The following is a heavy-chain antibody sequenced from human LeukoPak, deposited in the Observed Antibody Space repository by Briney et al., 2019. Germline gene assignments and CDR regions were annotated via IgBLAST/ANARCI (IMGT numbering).Heavy chain of an antibody. CDR1: GFTFSSYA. CDR3: AKDRLPTSLYGSETYCCGKDV. D-gene: IGHD3-10*01. CDR2: ISGSGGST. Sequence: GGSLRLSCAASGFTFSSYAMSWVRQAPGKGLEFVSAISGSGGSTYYADSVRGRFTISRANSKNTLYLQMNSLRAEDTAVYYCAKDRLPTSLYGSETYCCGKDVWGQGTTVTVSS. V-gene: IGHV3-23*01. J-gene: IGHJ6*02.